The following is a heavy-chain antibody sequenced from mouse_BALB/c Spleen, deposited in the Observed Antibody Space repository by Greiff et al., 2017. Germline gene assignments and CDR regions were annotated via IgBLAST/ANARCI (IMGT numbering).Heavy chain of an antibody. D-gene: IGHD2-1*01. V-gene: IGHV1-80*01. CDR1: GYAFSSYW. CDR3: ARDYGNYEKGFSYYAMDY. Sequence: QVQLQQSGAELVRPGSSVKISCKASGYAFSSYWMNWVKQRPGQGLEWIGQIYPGDGDTNYNGKFKGKATLTADKSSSTAYMQLSSLTSEDSAVYFCARDYGNYEKGFSYYAMDYWGQGTSVTVSS. CDR2: IYPGDGDT. J-gene: IGHJ4*01.